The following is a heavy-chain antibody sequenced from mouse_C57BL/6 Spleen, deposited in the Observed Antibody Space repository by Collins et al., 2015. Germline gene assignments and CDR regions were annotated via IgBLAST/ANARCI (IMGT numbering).Heavy chain of an antibody. Sequence: QVQLQQPGTELVKPGASVKLSCKASGYTFTSYWIHWVKQRPGQGLEWIGNINPSDGGINYNEKFKNKATLTVDKSSSSAYIQLSSLTSEDSAVYFCARGGYSGNYGAMDYWGQGTSVTVSS. CDR1: GYTFTSYW. CDR3: ARGGYSGNYGAMDY. J-gene: IGHJ4*01. D-gene: IGHD2-1*01. CDR2: INPSDGGI. V-gene: IGHV1-53*01.